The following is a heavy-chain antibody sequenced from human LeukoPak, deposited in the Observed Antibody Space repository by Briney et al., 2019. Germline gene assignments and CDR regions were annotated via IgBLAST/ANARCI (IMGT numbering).Heavy chain of an antibody. Sequence: PSETLSLTCAVYGGSFSGYYWSWLRQPPGKGLEWIGEINHSGSTNYNPSLKSRVTISVDTSKNQFSLKLSSVTAADTAVYYCARGSDYGDYVAAFDVWGQGTMVTVSS. CDR1: GGSFSGYY. D-gene: IGHD4-17*01. V-gene: IGHV4-34*01. CDR2: INHSGST. J-gene: IGHJ3*01. CDR3: ARGSDYGDYVAAFDV.